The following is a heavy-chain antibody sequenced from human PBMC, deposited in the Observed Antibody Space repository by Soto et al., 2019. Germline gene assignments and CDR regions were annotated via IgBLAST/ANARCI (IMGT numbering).Heavy chain of an antibody. CDR3: ASPYDYVWGSYRPLYYYYGMDV. CDR2: IIPICGTA. CDR1: GGTFSSYA. V-gene: IGHV1-69*01. Sequence: QVQLVQSGAEVKKPGSSVKVSCKASGGTFSSYAISWVRQAPGQGLEWMGGIIPICGTANYAQKFQGRVPITADESTSTAYMELSSLRSEDTAVYYCASPYDYVWGSYRPLYYYYGMDVWGQGTTVTVSS. D-gene: IGHD3-16*02. J-gene: IGHJ6*02.